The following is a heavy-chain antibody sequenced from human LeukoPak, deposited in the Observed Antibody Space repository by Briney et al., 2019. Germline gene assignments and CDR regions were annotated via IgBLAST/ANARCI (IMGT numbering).Heavy chain of an antibody. V-gene: IGHV1-8*01. CDR2: MNPNSGNT. J-gene: IGHJ6*02. CDR3: AKVSSVTYYGMDV. CDR1: GYTFTSYD. D-gene: IGHD4-17*01. Sequence: ASVTVSCQASGYTFTSYDINWVRQATGRGLEWMGWMNPNSGNTGYAQKFQGRVTMTRNTSISTAYMELSNLRSEDTAVYYCAKVSSVTYYGMDVWGQGTTVTVSS.